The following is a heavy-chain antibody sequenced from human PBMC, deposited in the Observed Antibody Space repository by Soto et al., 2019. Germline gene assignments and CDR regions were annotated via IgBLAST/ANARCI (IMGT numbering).Heavy chain of an antibody. Sequence: GGSLRLSCAASGLTFSSYSMNWVRQAPGKGLEWVSYISSSSSTIYYADSVKGRFTISRDNAKNSLYLQMNSLRDEDTAVYYCAREYCSGGSCYGGDTYGMDVWGQGTTVTVSS. V-gene: IGHV3-48*02. D-gene: IGHD2-15*01. CDR1: GLTFSSYS. J-gene: IGHJ6*02. CDR2: ISSSSSTI. CDR3: AREYCSGGSCYGGDTYGMDV.